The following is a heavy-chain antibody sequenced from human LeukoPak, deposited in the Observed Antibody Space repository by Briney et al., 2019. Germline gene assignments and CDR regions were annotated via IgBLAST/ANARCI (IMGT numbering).Heavy chain of an antibody. CDR1: GGSISSGSYY. Sequence: SQTLSLTCTGSGGSISSGSYYWSWIRQPAGKGLEWIGRIYTSGSTNYNPSLKSRVTISVDTSKNQFSLKLSSVTAADTAVYYCARAGGLQPDYWGQGTLVTVSS. D-gene: IGHD5-24*01. CDR2: IYTSGST. CDR3: ARAGGLQPDY. J-gene: IGHJ4*02. V-gene: IGHV4-61*02.